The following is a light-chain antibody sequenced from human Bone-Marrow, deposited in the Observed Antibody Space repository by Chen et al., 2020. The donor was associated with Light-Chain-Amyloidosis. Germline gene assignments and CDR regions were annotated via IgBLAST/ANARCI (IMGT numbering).Light chain of an antibody. CDR1: ETITNW. V-gene: IGKV1-5*01. CDR2: DAS. J-gene: IGKJ1*01. CDR3: QQYNSYLAT. Sequence: IQMTQSPSALSASVGDKITIPCRASETITNWVAWYQQKPGKAPKLLIYDASTLHSGVPSRFSASGSGTEFTLTITSLQPDDFATYYCQQYNSYLATFGQGTKV.